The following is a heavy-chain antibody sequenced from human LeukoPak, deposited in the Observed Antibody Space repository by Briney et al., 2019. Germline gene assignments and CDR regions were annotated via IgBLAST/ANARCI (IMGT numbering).Heavy chain of an antibody. CDR2: ISSSSSHT. J-gene: IGHJ5*02. CDR3: ARDYYGSGSYGWFDP. CDR1: GFTFSDYY. Sequence: GGSLRLSCAASGFTFSDYYMSWIRQAPGKGLEWVSYISSSSSHTNYADSVKGRFTISRDNAENSLRLQMNSLRAEDTAVYYCARDYYGSGSYGWFDPWGQGTLVTVSS. V-gene: IGHV3-11*06. D-gene: IGHD3-10*01.